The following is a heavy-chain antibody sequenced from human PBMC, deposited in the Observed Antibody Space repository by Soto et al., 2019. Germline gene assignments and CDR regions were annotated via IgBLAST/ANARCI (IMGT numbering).Heavy chain of an antibody. CDR3: AEGLHFGMDV. Sequence: EVQLLESGGGLVQPGGSLRLSCAASGFTFSSYAMSWVRQAPGKGLEWVSAISGSGGSTYYADSVKGRFTISRDNSKNTLYLQMNSMRAEVTAVYYCAEGLHFGMDVWGQGTTVTVSS. J-gene: IGHJ6*02. D-gene: IGHD4-4*01. CDR2: ISGSGGST. V-gene: IGHV3-23*01. CDR1: GFTFSSYA.